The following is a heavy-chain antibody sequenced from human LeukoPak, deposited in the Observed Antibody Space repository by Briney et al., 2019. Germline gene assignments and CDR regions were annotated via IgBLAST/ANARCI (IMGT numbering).Heavy chain of an antibody. D-gene: IGHD3-10*01. J-gene: IGHJ4*02. CDR3: AAQRAGPGGDY. V-gene: IGHV4-59*01. CDR1: GGSISSYY. CDR2: IYYSGST. Sequence: SETLSLTCTVSGGSISSYYLSWIRQPPGKGLEWIGYIYYSGSTNYNPSLKSRVTISVDTSKNQFSLKLSSETAADTAVYYCAAQRAGPGGDYWGQGTLVTVSS.